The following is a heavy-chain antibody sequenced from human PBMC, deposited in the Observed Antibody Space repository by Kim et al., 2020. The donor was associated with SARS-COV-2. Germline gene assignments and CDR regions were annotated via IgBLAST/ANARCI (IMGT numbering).Heavy chain of an antibody. Sequence: GGSLRLSCAASGFTFSSYAMHWVRQAPGKGLEWVAVISYDGSNKYYADSVKGRFTISRDNSKNTLYLQMNSLRAEDTAVYYCARGYYYDSSGYDNDAFD. CDR1: GFTFSSYA. CDR2: ISYDGSNK. J-gene: IGHJ3*02. V-gene: IGHV3-30*04. D-gene: IGHD3-22*01. CDR3: ARGYYYDSSGYDNDAFD.